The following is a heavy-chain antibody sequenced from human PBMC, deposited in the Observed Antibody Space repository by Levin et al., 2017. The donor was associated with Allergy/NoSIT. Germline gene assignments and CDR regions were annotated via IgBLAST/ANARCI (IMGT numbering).Heavy chain of an antibody. Sequence: GGSLRLSCAASGFTFSSYAMHWVRQAPGKGLEWVAVISYDGSNKYYADSVKGRFTISRDNSKNTLYLQMNSLRAEDTAVYYCARGDYYDSSGFQDYWGQGTLVTVSS. J-gene: IGHJ4*02. D-gene: IGHD3-22*01. V-gene: IGHV3-30-3*01. CDR1: GFTFSSYA. CDR3: ARGDYYDSSGFQDY. CDR2: ISYDGSNK.